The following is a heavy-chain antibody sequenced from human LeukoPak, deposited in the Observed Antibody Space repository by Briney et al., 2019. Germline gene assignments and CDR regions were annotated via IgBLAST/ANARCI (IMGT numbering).Heavy chain of an antibody. CDR3: ARGSGYCGGDCYGY. CDR2: ISAYNGNT. CDR1: GYTFTSYG. D-gene: IGHD2-21*01. V-gene: IGHV1-18*01. J-gene: IGHJ4*02. Sequence: ASVKVSCKASGYTFTSYGISWVRQAPGQGLEWMGWISAYNGNTNYAQKLQGRVTMTRDTSISTAYMELSRLRSDDTAVYYCARGSGYCGGDCYGYWGQGTLVTVSS.